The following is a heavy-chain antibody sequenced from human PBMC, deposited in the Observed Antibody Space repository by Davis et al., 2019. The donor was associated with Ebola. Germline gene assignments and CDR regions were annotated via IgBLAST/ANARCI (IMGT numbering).Heavy chain of an antibody. Sequence: GGSLRLSCAASGFTFSSYSMNWVRQALGKGLEWVSSISSSSSYIYYADSVKGRFTISRDNAKNSLYLQMNSLRAEDTAVYYCARSSIAARPGYYYGMDVWGQGTTVTVSS. CDR2: ISSSSSYI. CDR3: ARSSIAARPGYYYGMDV. D-gene: IGHD6-6*01. CDR1: GFTFSSYS. J-gene: IGHJ6*02. V-gene: IGHV3-21*01.